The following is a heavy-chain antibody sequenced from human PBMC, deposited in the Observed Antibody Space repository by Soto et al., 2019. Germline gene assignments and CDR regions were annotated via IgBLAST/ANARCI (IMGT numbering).Heavy chain of an antibody. CDR3: AREGGYSDSSGSGVYHYYGVDV. Sequence: SEKLPDTYTVSAGLIRPCYWRWSRQPAGKELEWIGRIYYTGSTNYNPPLKSRVSMSLDTARNQISLKVKSVTAADTAVYYCAREGGYSDSSGSGVYHYYGVDVWCRGTTVT. D-gene: IGHD3-22*01. J-gene: IGHJ6*02. CDR1: AGLIRPCY. V-gene: IGHV4-4*07. CDR2: IYYTGST.